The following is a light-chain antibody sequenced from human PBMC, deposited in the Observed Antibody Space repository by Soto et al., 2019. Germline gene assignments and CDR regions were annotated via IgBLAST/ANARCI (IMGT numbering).Light chain of an antibody. Sequence: IVLAQSPATLSVSPGERATLSCRASQSLTTDLAWYQQKPGQPPRLLIYGASTRATDFPARFSGSGSGTEFTLTISSLQSEDFAIYYCQQYTNWPRTFGQGTKVDIK. V-gene: IGKV3-15*01. CDR2: GAS. CDR3: QQYTNWPRT. J-gene: IGKJ1*01. CDR1: QSLTTD.